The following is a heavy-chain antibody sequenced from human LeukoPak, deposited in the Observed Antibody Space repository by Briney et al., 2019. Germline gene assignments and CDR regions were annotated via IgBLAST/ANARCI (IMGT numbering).Heavy chain of an antibody. CDR2: IIPILGIA. Sequence: GASVKVSCKASGGTFSSYAISWVRQAPGQGLEWMGRIIPILGIANYAQKFQGRVTITADKSTSTAYMELSSLRSEDTAVYYCARADYYDSSGYWNAFDIWGQGTMVTVSS. V-gene: IGHV1-69*04. D-gene: IGHD3-22*01. CDR3: ARADYYDSSGYWNAFDI. J-gene: IGHJ3*02. CDR1: GGTFSSYA.